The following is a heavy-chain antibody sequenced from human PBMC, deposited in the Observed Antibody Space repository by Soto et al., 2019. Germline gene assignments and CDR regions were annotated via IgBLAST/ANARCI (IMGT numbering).Heavy chain of an antibody. D-gene: IGHD1-1*01. J-gene: IGHJ3*02. Sequence: QVQLQQWGAGLLKPSETLSLTCAVFGGSVNSGNYYWSWIRQPPGKGLEWIGEMSHSGGTHFNPSLKRRVTISVDTSKNQFSLTMSSVTAADTALYYCARVERGTATTVVDAFDIWGPGTMVTVSS. CDR1: GGSVNSGNYY. CDR2: MSHSGGT. CDR3: ARVERGTATTVVDAFDI. V-gene: IGHV4-34*01.